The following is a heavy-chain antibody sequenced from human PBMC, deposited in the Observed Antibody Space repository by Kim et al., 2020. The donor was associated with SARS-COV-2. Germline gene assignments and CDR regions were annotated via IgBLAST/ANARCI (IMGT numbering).Heavy chain of an antibody. CDR1: GFSFRSYA. D-gene: IGHD6-13*01. CDR3: ARVPGGSWGQHYHGMDV. CDR2: VLYGGSSK. V-gene: IGHV3-30*04. J-gene: IGHJ6*02. Sequence: GGSLRLSCAASGFSFRSYAMHWVRQAPGKGLEWVAVVLYGGSSKNYVEHVKGRFTISSDNSKNTLYLQMNSLRNEDTAVYYCARVPGGSWGQHYHGMDVWGQGTTATVSS.